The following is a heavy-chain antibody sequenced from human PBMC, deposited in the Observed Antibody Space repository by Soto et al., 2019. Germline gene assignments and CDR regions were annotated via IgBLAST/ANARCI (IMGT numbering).Heavy chain of an antibody. V-gene: IGHV2-5*02. Sequence: QITLKESGPTLVRPTQTLTLTCTFSGFSLSTTGVGVGWIRQPPGKALEWLALIYWDDDKRYSPSLKSRLTITKNTSKNEVILTMTNMDPVDTATYYCAQSLRDYGLGRERATYFDPWGQATLVTVSS. D-gene: IGHD3-10*01. CDR3: AQSLRDYGLGRERATYFDP. CDR2: IYWDDDK. J-gene: IGHJ5*02. CDR1: GFSLSTTGVG.